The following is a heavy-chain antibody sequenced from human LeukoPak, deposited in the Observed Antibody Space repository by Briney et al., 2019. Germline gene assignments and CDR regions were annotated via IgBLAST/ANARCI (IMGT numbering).Heavy chain of an antibody. J-gene: IGHJ3*02. CDR3: ARFTISKGAFDI. CDR2: INPKSGDT. Sequence: ASVKVSCKPSGYTFTGYYMHWVRQAPGQGLEWMGWINPKSGDTIYAQKFQGRVTMTRDTSISTASMELSRLKSDDTAVYYCARFTISKGAFDIWGQGTWSPS. V-gene: IGHV1-2*02. D-gene: IGHD3-3*01. CDR1: GYTFTGYY.